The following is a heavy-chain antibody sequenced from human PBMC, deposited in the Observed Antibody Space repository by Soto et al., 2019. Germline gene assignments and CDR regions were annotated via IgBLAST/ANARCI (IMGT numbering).Heavy chain of an antibody. V-gene: IGHV4-59*01. CDR2: IYYSGST. D-gene: IGHD3-3*01. J-gene: IGHJ4*02. CDR1: GGSISSYY. CDR3: ARLEFWSGYYQFDY. Sequence: SETLSLTCTVSGGSISSYYWSWIQQPPGKGLEWIGYIYYSGSTNYNPSLKSRVTISVDTSKNQFSLKLSSVTAADTAVYYCARLEFWSGYYQFDYWGQGTLVTVSS.